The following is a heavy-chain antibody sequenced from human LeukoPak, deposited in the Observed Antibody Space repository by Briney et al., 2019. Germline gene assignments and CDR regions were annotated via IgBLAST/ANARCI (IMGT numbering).Heavy chain of an antibody. Sequence: SETLSLTCSAAGGSISCCNWSWSRQPPGKGVGWVGYIYYSGDTSYNPSLQSRVTISADTSKTQSYLKLSSVTAADTAVYYCASSNYNPTLKSPVPISVATSNNKFSLTLSPVSATDTAVYYSVREGVPDSYGYGDSFDIWGQGTMVTVSS. V-gene: IGHV4-59*01. J-gene: IGHJ3*02. D-gene: IGHD3-10*02. CDR1: GGSISCCN. CDR3: ASSNYNPTLKSPVPISVATSNNKFSLTLSPVSATDTAVYYSVREGVPDSYGYGDSFDI. CDR2: IYYSGDT.